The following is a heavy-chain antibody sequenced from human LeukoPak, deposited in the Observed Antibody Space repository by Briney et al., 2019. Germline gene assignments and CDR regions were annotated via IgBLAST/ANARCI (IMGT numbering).Heavy chain of an antibody. J-gene: IGHJ4*02. V-gene: IGHV3-64*01. CDR1: GFTFSSYA. CDR2: ISSNGGST. CDR3: ARVARYSSSPLFDY. Sequence: PGGSLRLSCAASGFTFSSYAMPWVRQAPGKGLEYVSAISSNGGSTYYANSVKGRFTISRDNSKNTLYLQMGSLRAEDMAVYYCARVARYSSSPLFDYWGQGTLVTVSS. D-gene: IGHD6-6*01.